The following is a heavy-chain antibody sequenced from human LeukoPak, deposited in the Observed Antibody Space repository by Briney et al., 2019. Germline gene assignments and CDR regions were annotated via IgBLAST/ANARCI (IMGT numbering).Heavy chain of an antibody. CDR3: VREPPLTYYYDSSGYYEY. D-gene: IGHD3-22*01. Sequence: PSETLSLTRTVSGGSISSYYWSWIRQPAGKGLEWIGRIYTSGSTNYNPSLKSRVTMSVDTSKNQFSLKLSSVTAADTAVYYCVREPPLTYYYDSSGYYEYWGQGTLVTVSS. CDR2: IYTSGST. V-gene: IGHV4-4*07. J-gene: IGHJ4*02. CDR1: GGSISSYY.